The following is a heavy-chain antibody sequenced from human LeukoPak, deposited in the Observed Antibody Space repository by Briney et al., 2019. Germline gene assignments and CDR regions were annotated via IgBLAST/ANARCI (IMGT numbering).Heavy chain of an antibody. CDR3: ARVPRNYDILTGYNTGEQFDY. Sequence: PSETLSLTCTVSGGSISSSSYYWGWIRQPPGKGLEWIGSIYYSGSTYYNPSLKSRVTISVDTSKNQFSLKLSSVTAADTAVYYCARVPRNYDILTGYNTGEQFDYWGQGTLVTVSS. V-gene: IGHV4-39*07. CDR2: IYYSGST. J-gene: IGHJ4*02. CDR1: GGSISSSSYY. D-gene: IGHD3-9*01.